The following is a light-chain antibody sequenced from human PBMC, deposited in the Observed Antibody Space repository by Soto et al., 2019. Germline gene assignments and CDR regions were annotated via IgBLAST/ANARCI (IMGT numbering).Light chain of an antibody. V-gene: IGLV2-14*01. Sequence: QSVLTQPASVSGSPGQSITISCTGTSSDVGRYNYVSWYQQHPGKVPKLMIYEVSNRPSGVSNRFSGSKSGNTASLTISGLQAEDEADYYCSSYTSSITYVFGTGTKATVL. CDR1: SSDVGRYNY. J-gene: IGLJ1*01. CDR3: SSYTSSITYV. CDR2: EVS.